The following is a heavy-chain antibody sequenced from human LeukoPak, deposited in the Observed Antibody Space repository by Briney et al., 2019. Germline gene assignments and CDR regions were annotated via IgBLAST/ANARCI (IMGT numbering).Heavy chain of an antibody. CDR2: IYYSGST. V-gene: IGHV4-39*07. Sequence: SETLSLTCTVSGDSISSGIYYWGWVRQPPGKGLEWIGSIYYSGSTYYNPSLKSRVTISVDTSKNQFSLKLSSVTAADTAVYYCARGGSRFSDWGQGTLVTVSS. D-gene: IGHD3-3*01. CDR3: ARGGSRFSD. CDR1: GDSISSGIYY. J-gene: IGHJ4*02.